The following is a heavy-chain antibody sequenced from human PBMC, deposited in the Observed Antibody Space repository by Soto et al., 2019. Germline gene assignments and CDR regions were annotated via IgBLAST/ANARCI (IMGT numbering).Heavy chain of an antibody. CDR3: ARDRELQYYFDY. D-gene: IGHD1-26*01. V-gene: IGHV1-2*02. Sequence: ASVKVSCKASGYTFTGYYMHWVRQAPGQGLEWMGWINPNSGGTNYAQKFQGRVTMTRDTSISTAYMELSRLRSDDTAVYYCARDRELQYYFDYWGQGTLVTVSS. CDR2: INPNSGGT. CDR1: GYTFTGYY. J-gene: IGHJ4*02.